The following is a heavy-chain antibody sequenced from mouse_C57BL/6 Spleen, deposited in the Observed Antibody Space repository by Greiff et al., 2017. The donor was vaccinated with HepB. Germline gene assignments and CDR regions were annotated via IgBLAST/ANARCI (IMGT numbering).Heavy chain of an antibody. CDR3: ARDGYYVGFDY. V-gene: IGHV1-61*01. CDR2: IYPSDSET. Sequence: QVQLKQPGAELVRPGSSVKLSCKASGYTFTSYWMDWVKQRPGQGLEWIGNIYPSDSETHYNQKFKDKATLTVDKSSSTAYMQLSSLTSEDSAVYYCARDGYYVGFDYWGQGTTLTVSS. D-gene: IGHD2-3*01. CDR1: GYTFTSYW. J-gene: IGHJ2*01.